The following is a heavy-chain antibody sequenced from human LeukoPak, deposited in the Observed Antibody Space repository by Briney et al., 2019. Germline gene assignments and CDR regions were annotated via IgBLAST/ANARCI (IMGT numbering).Heavy chain of an antibody. CDR3: AREDYVWGSYRSSGSD. V-gene: IGHV3-74*01. Sequence: TGGSLRLSCAASGFTFSSYWMHWVRQAPGKGLVWVSRINSDGSSTSYADSVKGRFTISRDNAKNTLYLQMNSLRAEDTAVYYCAREDYVWGSYRSSGSDWGQGTLVTVSS. CDR2: INSDGSST. CDR1: GFTFSSYW. D-gene: IGHD3-16*02. J-gene: IGHJ4*02.